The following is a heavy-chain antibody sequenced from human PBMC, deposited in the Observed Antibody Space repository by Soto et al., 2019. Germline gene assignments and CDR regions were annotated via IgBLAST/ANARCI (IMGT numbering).Heavy chain of an antibody. J-gene: IGHJ3*02. CDR2: IYYSGST. Sequence: SETLSLTCAVYGGSFSGYYWSWIRQPPGKGLEWIGYIYYSGSTYYNPSLKSRVTISVDTSKNQFSLKLSSVTAADTAVYYCARNDKDAFDIWGQGTMVTVSS. CDR1: GGSFSGYY. V-gene: IGHV4-34*01. CDR3: ARNDKDAFDI.